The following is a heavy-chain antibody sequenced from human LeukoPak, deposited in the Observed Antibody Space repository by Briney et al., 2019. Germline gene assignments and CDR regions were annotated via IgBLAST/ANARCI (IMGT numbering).Heavy chain of an antibody. CDR3: ARGNYYDSSGSTRGAFDI. J-gene: IGHJ3*02. D-gene: IGHD3-22*01. Sequence: SVKVSCMASGGTFSSYAISWVRQAPGQGLEWMGGIIPIFGTANYAQKFQGRVTITADESTSTAYMELSSLRSEDTAVYYCARGNYYDSSGSTRGAFDIWGQGTMVTVSS. V-gene: IGHV1-69*13. CDR2: IIPIFGTA. CDR1: GGTFSSYA.